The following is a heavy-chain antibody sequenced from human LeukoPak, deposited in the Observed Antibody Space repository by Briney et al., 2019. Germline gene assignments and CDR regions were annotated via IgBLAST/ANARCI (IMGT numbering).Heavy chain of an antibody. Sequence: SVKVSCKASGYTFTGYYMHWVRQAPGQGLEWMGWINPNSGGTNYAQKFQGRVTMTRDTSISTAYMELSRLRSDDTAVYYCAREEPIWRYFQHWGQGTLVTVSS. CDR3: AREEPIWRYFQH. J-gene: IGHJ1*01. V-gene: IGHV1-2*02. CDR1: GYTFTGYY. CDR2: INPNSGGT. D-gene: IGHD1-14*01.